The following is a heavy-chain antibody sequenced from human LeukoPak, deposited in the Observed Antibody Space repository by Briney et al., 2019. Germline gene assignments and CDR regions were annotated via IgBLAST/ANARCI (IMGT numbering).Heavy chain of an antibody. J-gene: IGHJ3*02. CDR2: IYYSGST. CDR1: GASISTSSYY. D-gene: IGHD3-10*01. V-gene: IGHV4-61*01. Sequence: SQTLSLTCTVSGASISTSSYYWSWIRQPPGKGLEWIGYIYYSGSTNYNPSLKSRVTISVDTSKNQFSLKLSSVTAADTAVYYCARDRAMVRGVIAMIDAFDIWGQGTMVTVSS. CDR3: ARDRAMVRGVIAMIDAFDI.